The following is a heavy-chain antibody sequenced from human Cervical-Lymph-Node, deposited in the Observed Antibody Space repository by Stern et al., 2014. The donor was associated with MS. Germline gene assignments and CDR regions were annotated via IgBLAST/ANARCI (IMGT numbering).Heavy chain of an antibody. CDR1: GGSFSGYY. CDR2: INHSGST. J-gene: IGHJ4*02. D-gene: IGHD3-9*01. CDR3: ARGVGMYYDILTGYYHDY. V-gene: IGHV4-34*01. Sequence: QVQLQQWGAGLLKPSETLSLTCAVYGGSFSGYYWSWIRQPPGKGLEWIGEINHSGSTNYNPSLKSPVTISVDKSKNQFSLQIRTVTAADTAVYYCARGVGMYYDILTGYYHDYWGQGTLVTVSS.